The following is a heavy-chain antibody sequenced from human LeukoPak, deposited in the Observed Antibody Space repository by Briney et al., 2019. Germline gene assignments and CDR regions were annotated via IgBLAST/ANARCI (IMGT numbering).Heavy chain of an antibody. J-gene: IGHJ4*02. D-gene: IGHD5-12*01. CDR3: ARLEATETIFDY. V-gene: IGHV4-34*01. Sequence: SETLSLTCAVYGGSFSGYYWSWIRQPPGKGLEWIGEINHSGNTNYNPSLKSRVTISVDTSKNQFSLKLNSVTAADTAVYYCARLEATETIFDYQGQGTLVTVSS. CDR2: INHSGNT. CDR1: GGSFSGYY.